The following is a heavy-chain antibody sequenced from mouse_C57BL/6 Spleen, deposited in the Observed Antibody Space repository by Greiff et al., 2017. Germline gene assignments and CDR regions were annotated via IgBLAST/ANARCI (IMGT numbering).Heavy chain of an antibody. CDR2: IYPGVGDT. J-gene: IGHJ1*03. D-gene: IGHD2-2*01. CDR1: GYAFSSYW. V-gene: IGHV1-80*01. Sequence: QVQLQQSGAELVKPGASVKISCKASGYAFSSYWMNWVKQRPGKGLEWIGQIYPGVGDTNYNGKFKGKATLTADKSSSTAYMQLSSLTSEDSAVYFCARFMVTCWYFDVWGTGTTVTVSS. CDR3: ARFMVTCWYFDV.